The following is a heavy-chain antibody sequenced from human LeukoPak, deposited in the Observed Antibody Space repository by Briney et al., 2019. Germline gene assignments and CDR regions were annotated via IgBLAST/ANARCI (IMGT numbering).Heavy chain of an antibody. V-gene: IGHV4-31*03. CDR1: GGSISSGGYY. D-gene: IGHD3-22*01. Sequence: KTSQTLSPTCTVSGGSISSGGYYWSWIRQHPGKGLEWIGYIYYSGSTYYNPSLKSRVTISVDTSKNQFSLKLSSVTAADTAVYYCARDSDSSYFDYWGQGTLVTVSS. J-gene: IGHJ4*02. CDR2: IYYSGST. CDR3: ARDSDSSYFDY.